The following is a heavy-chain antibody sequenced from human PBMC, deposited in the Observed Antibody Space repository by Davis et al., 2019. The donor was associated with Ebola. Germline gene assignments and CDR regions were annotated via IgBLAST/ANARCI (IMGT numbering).Heavy chain of an antibody. Sequence: GESLKISCAASGFTFSSYGMHWVRQAPGKGLEWVAVISYDGSNKYYADSVKGRFTISRDNSKNTLYLQMNSLRAEDTAVYYCTRSGPDYWGQGTQVTVSS. CDR2: ISYDGSNK. J-gene: IGHJ4*02. CDR1: GFTFSSYG. D-gene: IGHD6-25*01. V-gene: IGHV3-30*03. CDR3: TRSGPDY.